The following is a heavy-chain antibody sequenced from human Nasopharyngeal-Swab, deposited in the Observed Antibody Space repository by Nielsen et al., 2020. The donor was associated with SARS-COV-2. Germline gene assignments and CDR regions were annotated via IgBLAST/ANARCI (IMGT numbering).Heavy chain of an antibody. D-gene: IGHD2-2*01. CDR3: AKGRGDIVVVPAAIPEYFRH. V-gene: IGHV3-30*02. Sequence: WIRQPPGKGLEWVAFIRYDGTDIYYGDSVRGRFTISTDNSKNTLYLQVNSLRAEDTAVYYCAKGRGDIVVVPAAIPEYFRHWGQGTLVTVSS. CDR2: IRYDGTDI. J-gene: IGHJ1*01.